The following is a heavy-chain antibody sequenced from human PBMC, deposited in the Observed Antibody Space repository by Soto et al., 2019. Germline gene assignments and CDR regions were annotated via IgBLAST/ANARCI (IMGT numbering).Heavy chain of an antibody. Sequence: ASVKVSCKASGYTFTSYAMHWVRQAPGQRLEWMGWINAGNGNTKYSQKFQGRVTITRDTSASTAYMELSSLRSEDTAVYYCAREKGIRTGTTHLGYWGQGTLVTVSS. CDR3: AREKGIRTGTTHLGY. D-gene: IGHD1-7*01. V-gene: IGHV1-3*01. CDR2: INAGNGNT. CDR1: GYTFTSYA. J-gene: IGHJ4*02.